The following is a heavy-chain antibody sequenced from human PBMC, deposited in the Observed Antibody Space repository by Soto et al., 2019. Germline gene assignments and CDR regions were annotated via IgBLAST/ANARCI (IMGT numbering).Heavy chain of an antibody. CDR1: GFTFSSYS. CDR2: ISSSSSYI. J-gene: IGHJ6*03. V-gene: IGHV3-21*01. D-gene: IGHD2-2*01. CDR3: ARGNCSSTSCYYSSGFYYMDV. Sequence: GSLRLSCAASGFTFSSYSMNWVRQAPGKGLEWVSSISSSSSYIYYADSVKGRFTISRDNAKNSLYLQMNSLRAEDTAVYYCARGNCSSTSCYYSSGFYYMDVWGKGTTVTVSS.